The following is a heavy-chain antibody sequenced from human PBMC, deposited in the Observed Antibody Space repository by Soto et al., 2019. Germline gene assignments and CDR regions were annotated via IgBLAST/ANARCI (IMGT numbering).Heavy chain of an antibody. Sequence: QVQLVRSGAEVKEPGASVKVSCRASGYTFARYGFSWVRQAPGQGLEWMAWTSTDNGDTNYAQKFQGRVTLTTDTSTGTAYIELRSLRSDDTAGYYCARDERGTCTSVSCYSFYCWGQGTLVTVSS. V-gene: IGHV1-18*04. J-gene: IGHJ4*02. CDR2: TSTDNGDT. CDR1: GYTFARYG. CDR3: ARDERGTCTSVSCYSFYC. D-gene: IGHD2-2*01.